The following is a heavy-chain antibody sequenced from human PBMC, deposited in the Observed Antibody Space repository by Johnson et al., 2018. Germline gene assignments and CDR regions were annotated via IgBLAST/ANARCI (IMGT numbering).Heavy chain of an antibody. V-gene: IGHV3-53*01. CDR1: GFTVSSNY. D-gene: IGHD2-21*02. J-gene: IGHJ1*01. CDR3: TRGADPYCGGDCCFQY. CDR2: IYSGGST. Sequence: VQLVQSGGGVVQPGGSLRLSCAASGFTVSSNYMTWVRQAPGKGLEWVSVIYSGGSTYYADSVKGRFTISRDSSKNTLYLQRNSLRAEVTAVYYCTRGADPYCGGDCCFQYWGQGTRVTVSS.